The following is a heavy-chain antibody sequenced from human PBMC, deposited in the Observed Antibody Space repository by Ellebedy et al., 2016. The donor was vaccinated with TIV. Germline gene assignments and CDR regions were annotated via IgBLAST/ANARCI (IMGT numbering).Heavy chain of an antibody. J-gene: IGHJ6*02. V-gene: IGHV1-18*04. D-gene: IGHD1-26*01. Sequence: ASVKVSXXASGYTFTSYGITWVRQAPGQGLEWVGWISRGSVYTRYAQNLQDRVTMTTDTSTNTAYMELRSLRSDDTAVYYCARALVGAHMDVWGRGTTVTVSS. CDR2: ISRGSVYT. CDR3: ARALVGAHMDV. CDR1: GYTFTSYG.